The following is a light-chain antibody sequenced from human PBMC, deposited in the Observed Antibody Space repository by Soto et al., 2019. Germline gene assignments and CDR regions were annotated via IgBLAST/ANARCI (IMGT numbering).Light chain of an antibody. CDR1: QSVSSN. CDR2: GAS. CDR3: RQYGSSPSYT. Sequence: EIVMTQSPATLSVSPGERATLSCRASQSVSSNLAWYQQKPGQAPRLLIYGASTRATGIPARFSGSGSGTEFTLTISRLEPEDFAVYYCRQYGSSPSYTFGQGTKLEIK. J-gene: IGKJ2*01. V-gene: IGKV3-15*01.